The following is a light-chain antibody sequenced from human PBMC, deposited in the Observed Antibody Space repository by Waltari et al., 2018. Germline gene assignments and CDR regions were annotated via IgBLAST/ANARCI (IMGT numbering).Light chain of an antibody. V-gene: IGKV1-39*01. J-gene: IGKJ1*01. Sequence: DIQMTQYPSSLSASVGARVTITCRASQSISSYLNWYQQKPGKAPKLLIYGASSLQSGVPSRFSGSGSGTDFTLTISSLQPEDFATYYCQQSSSTPPWTFGQGTKVEI. CDR2: GAS. CDR1: QSISSY. CDR3: QQSSSTPPWT.